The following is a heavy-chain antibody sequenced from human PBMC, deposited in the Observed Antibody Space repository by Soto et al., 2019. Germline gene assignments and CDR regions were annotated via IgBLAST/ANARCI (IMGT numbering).Heavy chain of an antibody. CDR1: GGTFSSYA. D-gene: IGHD5-18*01. J-gene: IGHJ4*02. CDR3: ARNVDTECSIYFDY. CDR2: IIPIFGTA. V-gene: IGHV1-69*12. Sequence: QVQLVQSGAEVKKPGSSVKVSCTASGGTFSSYAISWVRQAPGQGLEWMGGIIPIFGTANYAQKFQGRVTNTADEATSTAYMELSSLRAEDTAVYYCARNVDTECSIYFDYWGQGTLVTVSS.